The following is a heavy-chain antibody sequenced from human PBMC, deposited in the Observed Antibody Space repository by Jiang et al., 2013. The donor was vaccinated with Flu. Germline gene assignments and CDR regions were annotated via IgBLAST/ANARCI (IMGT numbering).Heavy chain of an antibody. CDR2: INPKSGDT. J-gene: IGHJ4*02. CDR1: GYTFTNYY. V-gene: IGHV1-2*02. CDR3: ARDRMGSYEY. D-gene: IGHD1-26*01. Sequence: GAEVKKPGASVKVSCKASGYTFTNYYIHWVREAPGQGLEWLGWINPKSGDTYYAQKFQGRVTMTGDTSISTAYMEVSSLRSDDTALYYCARDRMGSYEYWGQGTPVTVSS.